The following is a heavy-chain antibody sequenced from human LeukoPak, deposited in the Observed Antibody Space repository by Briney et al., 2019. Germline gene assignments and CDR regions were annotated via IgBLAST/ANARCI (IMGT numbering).Heavy chain of an antibody. V-gene: IGHV5-51*06. Sequence: GESLKISCKGSGYSFTNYWIGWVRQMRGKGLEWMGIIYPGDSDTKYSPSFQGQVTISADKAISTAYLQWSSLKASDTAMYYCARFLSGNYSDCWGQGTLVTVSS. D-gene: IGHD1-26*01. CDR1: GYSFTNYW. CDR2: IYPGDSDT. J-gene: IGHJ4*02. CDR3: ARFLSGNYSDC.